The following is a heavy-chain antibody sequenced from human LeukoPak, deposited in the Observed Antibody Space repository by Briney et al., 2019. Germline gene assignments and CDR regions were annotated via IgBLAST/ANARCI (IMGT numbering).Heavy chain of an antibody. Sequence: PGGSLRLACVASGFTFSSSWMHWVRQDPGEGLMWDARSHSDGTNIRYADSVQGRLTISRENPKNTLYLQMNSLRAEDTAVYYCARDQSQAGPTTADYWGQGTLVTVSS. CDR3: ARDQSQAGPTTADY. D-gene: IGHD1-14*01. CDR2: SHSDGTNI. V-gene: IGHV3-74*01. CDR1: GFTFSSSW. J-gene: IGHJ4*02.